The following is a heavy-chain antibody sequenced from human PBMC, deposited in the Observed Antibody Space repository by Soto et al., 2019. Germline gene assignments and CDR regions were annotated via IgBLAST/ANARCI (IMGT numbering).Heavy chain of an antibody. J-gene: IGHJ3*02. V-gene: IGHV1-18*01. CDR2: ISAYNGNT. CDR1: GYTFTSYG. CDR3: ARDPTADIVVVPAAMLFAAFDI. Sequence: APLKGSCKAAGYTFTSYGISWGRQAPGQGREWMGWISAYNGNTNYAQKLQGRVTMTTDTSTSTAYMELRSLRSDDTAVYYCARDPTADIVVVPAAMLFAAFDIWGQGTMVTVSS. D-gene: IGHD2-2*01.